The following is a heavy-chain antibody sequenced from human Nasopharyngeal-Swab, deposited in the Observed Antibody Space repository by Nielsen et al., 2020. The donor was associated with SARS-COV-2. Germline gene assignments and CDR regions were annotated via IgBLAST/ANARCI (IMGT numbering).Heavy chain of an antibody. CDR2: INPSGGST. CDR1: GYTFTTYY. D-gene: IGHD5-18*01. Sequence: ASVKVSCKASGYTFTTYYMHWVRQAPGQGLEWMGIINPSGGSTTYAQKFQGRVTMTRDTSMRTVYMELSSLRSEDTAVYYCARDLGYRYDGYWGQGTLVTVSS. CDR3: ARDLGYRYDGY. V-gene: IGHV1-46*01. J-gene: IGHJ4*02.